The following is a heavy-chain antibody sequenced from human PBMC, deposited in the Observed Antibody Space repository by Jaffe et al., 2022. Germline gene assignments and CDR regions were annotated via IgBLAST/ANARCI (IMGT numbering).Heavy chain of an antibody. CDR2: IYYSGST. J-gene: IGHJ4*02. D-gene: IGHD6-6*01. Sequence: QVQLQESGPGLVKPSETLSLTCTVSGGSISSYYWSWIRQPPGKGLEWIGYIYYSGSTNYNPSLKSRVTISVDTSKNQFSLKLSSVTAADTAVYYCARVRANLYSSSSEYYFDYWGQGTLVTVSS. CDR3: ARVRANLYSSSSEYYFDY. CDR1: GGSISSYY. V-gene: IGHV4-59*01.